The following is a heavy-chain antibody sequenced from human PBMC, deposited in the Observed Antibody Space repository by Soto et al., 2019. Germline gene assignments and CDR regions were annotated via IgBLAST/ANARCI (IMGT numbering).Heavy chain of an antibody. CDR2: IWYDGSKE. CDR1: GFTFSSYG. V-gene: IGHV3-33*01. Sequence: AGWSLRLSCTASGFTFSSYGMHWVRQAPGKGLEWVAFIWYDGSKEYSADSVQGRFTISRDNSKNTLYLQMNSLRAEDTAVYYCARDSSSVAAPPLFYFDYWGQGTLVIVSS. D-gene: IGHD6-13*01. J-gene: IGHJ4*02. CDR3: ARDSSSVAAPPLFYFDY.